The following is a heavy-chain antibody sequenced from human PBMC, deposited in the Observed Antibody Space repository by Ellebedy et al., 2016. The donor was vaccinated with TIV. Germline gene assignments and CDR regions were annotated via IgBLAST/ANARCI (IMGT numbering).Heavy chain of an antibody. CDR1: GFTFSSYA. V-gene: IGHV3-23*01. CDR2: ISGSGGNS. D-gene: IGHD3-10*01. CDR3: AGDPPASGYALDV. Sequence: GGSLRLSCAASGFTFSSYAMSRVRQAPGKGLEWVSAISGSGGNSFYTDSVKGRFTISRDDAKKTLFLQMDSLRADDTAVYYCAGDPPASGYALDVWGQGTTVTVSS. J-gene: IGHJ6*02.